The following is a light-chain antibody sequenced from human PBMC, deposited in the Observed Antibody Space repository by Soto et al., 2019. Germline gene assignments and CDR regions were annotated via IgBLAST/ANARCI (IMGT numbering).Light chain of an antibody. CDR2: KVS. CDR3: KQGTHWPPT. CDR1: QSLVNSDGNTY. J-gene: IGKJ1*01. V-gene: IGKV2-30*01. Sequence: DVVMTQSPLSLPVTLGQPASISCRSSQSLVNSDGNTYLNWFQQRPGQSPRRLIYKVSNRDSGVPDRFSGSRSGTDFTLKISRVEAEDVGVYYCKQGTHWPPTFGQGTKVEIK.